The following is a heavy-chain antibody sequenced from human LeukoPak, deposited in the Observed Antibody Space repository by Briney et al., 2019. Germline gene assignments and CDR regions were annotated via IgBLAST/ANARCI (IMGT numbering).Heavy chain of an antibody. D-gene: IGHD4-17*01. Sequence: RGSLRLSCTVSVVSVSSNSMSWVCPAPGEGLEWVSFIYSGGDTHYSDYAMCRFTISRDNSKKTLYLQMNSLRADDTAVYYCARRAGEYSHPYDYWGQGTLVTVSS. CDR2: IYSGGDT. CDR3: ARRAGEYSHPYDY. J-gene: IGHJ4*02. CDR1: VVSVSSNS. V-gene: IGHV3-53*01.